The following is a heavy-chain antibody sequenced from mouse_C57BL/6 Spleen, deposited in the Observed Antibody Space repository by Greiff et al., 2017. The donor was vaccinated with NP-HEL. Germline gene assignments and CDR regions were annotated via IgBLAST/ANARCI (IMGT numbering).Heavy chain of an antibody. D-gene: IGHD1-1*01. V-gene: IGHV14-4*01. J-gene: IGHJ2*01. CDR1: GFNIKDDY. CDR2: IDPENGDT. CDR3: TKSSSYYFDY. Sequence: EVKLQESGAELVRPGASVKLSCTASGFNIKDDYMHWVKQRPEQGLEWIGWIDPENGDTEYASKFQGKATITADTSSNTAYLQLSSLTSEDTAVYYCTKSSSYYFDYWGQGTTLTVSS.